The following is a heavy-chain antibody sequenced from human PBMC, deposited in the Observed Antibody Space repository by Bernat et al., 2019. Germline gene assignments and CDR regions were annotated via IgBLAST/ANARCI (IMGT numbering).Heavy chain of an antibody. Sequence: QLVESGGGVVQPGGSLTLSCGASGFKLSNYWMHWVRQAPGKGLVWVSRSSPDGSSPNYADSVKGRVTISRDNAKNTLYLQMDSLGVEDMAVYYCARESFWYFDLWGRGTLVTVSS. CDR3: ARESFWYFDL. CDR1: GFKLSNYW. V-gene: IGHV3-74*01. J-gene: IGHJ2*01. CDR2: SSPDGSSP.